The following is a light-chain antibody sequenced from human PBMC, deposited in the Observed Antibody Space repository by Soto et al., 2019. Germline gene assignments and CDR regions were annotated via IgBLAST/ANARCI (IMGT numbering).Light chain of an antibody. Sequence: DIQMTQSPSTLSASVGDRVTITCRASQSISSGLAWYQQRPGKAPNLLIDRASSLESVVSSRFSGSRSGTEFTLSISSLQPDDFATYYCQQYKNYLTFGQGTKVEIK. CDR3: QQYKNYLT. CDR2: RAS. J-gene: IGKJ1*01. V-gene: IGKV1-5*03. CDR1: QSISSG.